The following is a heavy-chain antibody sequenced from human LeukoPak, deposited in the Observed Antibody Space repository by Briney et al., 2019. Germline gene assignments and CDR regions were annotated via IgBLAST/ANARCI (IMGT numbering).Heavy chain of an antibody. CDR1: GYTFTSYY. Sequence: GASVKVSCKASGYTFTSYYMHWVRQAPGQGLEWMGIINPSGGSTSYAQKFQGRVTVTRDTSTSTVYMELSSLRSEDTAVYYCATEGAWGSSFDYWGQGTLVTVSS. V-gene: IGHV1-46*01. J-gene: IGHJ4*02. D-gene: IGHD7-27*01. CDR2: INPSGGST. CDR3: ATEGAWGSSFDY.